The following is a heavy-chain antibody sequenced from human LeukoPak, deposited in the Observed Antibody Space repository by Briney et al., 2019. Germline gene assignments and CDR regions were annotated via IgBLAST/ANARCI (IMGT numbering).Heavy chain of an antibody. CDR3: ARARRIVGVGYFDY. CDR1: GASITSDY. D-gene: IGHD1-26*01. Sequence: SETLSLTCSVAGASITSDYWSWIRQPPGKGLEWIGYVHHSGTTKYNPSLNSRVTISMDTSKNQFSLKLTPVTAEDTAIYYCARARRIVGVGYFDYWGQGTLVTVSS. J-gene: IGHJ4*02. CDR2: VHHSGTT. V-gene: IGHV4-4*08.